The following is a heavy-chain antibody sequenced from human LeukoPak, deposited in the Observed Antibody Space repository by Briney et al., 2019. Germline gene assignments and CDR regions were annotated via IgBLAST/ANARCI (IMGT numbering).Heavy chain of an antibody. CDR1: GFTFSSYW. CDR2: IKPEGSAQ. D-gene: IGHD6-19*01. J-gene: IGHJ4*02. CDR3: ARPYGVGWSGLEH. Sequence: GGSLRLSCVASGFTFSSYWMHWVRQAPGKGLEWVANIKPEGSAQYYADSVRGRFTISRDNAKNSVFLHMNSLRAEDTAVYHCARPYGVGWSGLEHWGRGTLVTVSS. V-gene: IGHV3-7*01.